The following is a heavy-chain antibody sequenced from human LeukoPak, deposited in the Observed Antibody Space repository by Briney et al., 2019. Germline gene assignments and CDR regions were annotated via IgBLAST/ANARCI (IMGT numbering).Heavy chain of an antibody. Sequence: TGGSLRLSCAASEFTFSSYSMNWVRQAPGKGLEWVSYISSSSSTIYYADSVKGRFTISRDNAKNSLYLQMNSLRAEDTAVYYCAREDYYGSGSYQGWGQGTLVTVSS. J-gene: IGHJ4*02. CDR3: AREDYYGSGSYQG. CDR2: ISSSSSTI. D-gene: IGHD3-10*01. V-gene: IGHV3-48*01. CDR1: EFTFSSYS.